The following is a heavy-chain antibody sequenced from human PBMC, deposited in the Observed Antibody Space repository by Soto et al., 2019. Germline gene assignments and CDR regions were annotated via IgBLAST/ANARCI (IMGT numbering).Heavy chain of an antibody. Sequence: GGSLRLSCAASGFTFSSYAMHWVRQAPGKGLEWVAVISYDGSNKYYADSVKGRFTISRDNSKNTLYLQMNSLRAEDTAVYYCARDLPPVQLERRFRRGYYYGMDVWGQGTTVTVSS. V-gene: IGHV3-30-3*01. CDR1: GFTFSSYA. CDR3: ARDLPPVQLERRFRRGYYYGMDV. D-gene: IGHD1-1*01. CDR2: ISYDGSNK. J-gene: IGHJ6*02.